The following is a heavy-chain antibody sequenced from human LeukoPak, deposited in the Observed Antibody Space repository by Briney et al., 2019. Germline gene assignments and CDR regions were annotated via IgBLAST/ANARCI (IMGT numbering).Heavy chain of an antibody. CDR3: AKDLGVRTLSSFDF. CDR1: GFTFSNHA. V-gene: IGHV3-23*01. CDR2: ISGTGGAT. D-gene: IGHD3-10*01. Sequence: GGSLRLSCAASGFTFSNHAMSWVRQAPGKGPEWVSTISGTGGATYYADSVKGRFTISRDNSKNTLYLQMSTLRAEDTAVYYCAKDLGVRTLSSFDFWGQGTQVTVSS. J-gene: IGHJ4*02.